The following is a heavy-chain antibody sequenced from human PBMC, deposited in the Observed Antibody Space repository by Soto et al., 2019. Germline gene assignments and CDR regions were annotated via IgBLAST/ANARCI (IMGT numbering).Heavy chain of an antibody. CDR2: IKKNGSEK. D-gene: IGHD7-27*01. CDR3: AREIWGPEY. Sequence: SLTCVASGFTFPDYWMSWVRQAPGRGLEWVARIKKNGSEKDYGDPVKGRFTISRDNAKNSLYLQINSLRAEDTAVYYCAREIWGPEYWGQGTRVTVSS. V-gene: IGHV3-7*03. J-gene: IGHJ4*02. CDR1: GFTFPDYW.